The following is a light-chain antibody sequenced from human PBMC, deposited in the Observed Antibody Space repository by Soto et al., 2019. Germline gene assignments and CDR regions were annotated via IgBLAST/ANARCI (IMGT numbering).Light chain of an antibody. V-gene: IGKV1-5*03. CDR1: QNIVNW. Sequence: DIQMTQSPSTLSASVGDTVTITCRARQNIVNWLGWYQQKPGKAPNLLIYKTSTLQRGVPSRFSGSGSGTEFTLTISSLQPEDFATYYCQQLNSYPRTFGQGTKVHIK. J-gene: IGKJ1*01. CDR2: KTS. CDR3: QQLNSYPRT.